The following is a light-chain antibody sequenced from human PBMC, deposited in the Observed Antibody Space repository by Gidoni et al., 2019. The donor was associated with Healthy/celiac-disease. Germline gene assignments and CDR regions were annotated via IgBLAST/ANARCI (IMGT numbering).Light chain of an antibody. Sequence: IVITHSLDSLTMYRREKATINCKSSHSGLSSSNNKNSLAWYQQKPGQPPKLLIYGAYTRESGVPDRFSGSGSGTDFTLTISSVQAEDVAVYYCQQYYSTPLTFGGGTKVEIK. CDR3: QQYYSTPLT. J-gene: IGKJ4*01. CDR2: GAY. CDR1: HSGLSSSNNKNS. V-gene: IGKV4-1*01.